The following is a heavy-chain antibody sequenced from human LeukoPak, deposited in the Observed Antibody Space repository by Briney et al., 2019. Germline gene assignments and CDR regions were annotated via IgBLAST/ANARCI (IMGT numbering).Heavy chain of an antibody. Sequence: GGSPRLSCAASGFTFSSYWMHWVRQAPGKGLVWVSRINSDGSSASYADSVKGRFTISRDNAKNTLYLQMNSLRAEDTAVYYCARDVGYYDSSGYLYYWGQGALVTVSS. CDR3: ARDVGYYDSSGYLYY. D-gene: IGHD3-22*01. V-gene: IGHV3-74*01. CDR1: GFTFSSYW. CDR2: INSDGSSA. J-gene: IGHJ4*02.